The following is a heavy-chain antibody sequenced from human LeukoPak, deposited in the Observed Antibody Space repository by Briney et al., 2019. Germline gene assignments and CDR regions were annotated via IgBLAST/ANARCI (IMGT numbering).Heavy chain of an antibody. J-gene: IGHJ4*02. Sequence: SETLSLTCAVYGGSFSGYYWSWIRQPPGKGLEWIGEINHNGSTNYNPSLKSRVTISVDTSKNQFSLKLSSVTAADTAVYYCARLHDYVWGSYRYPFDYWGQGTLVAVSS. CDR3: ARLHDYVWGSYRYPFDY. CDR2: INHNGST. CDR1: GGSFSGYY. D-gene: IGHD3-16*02. V-gene: IGHV4-34*01.